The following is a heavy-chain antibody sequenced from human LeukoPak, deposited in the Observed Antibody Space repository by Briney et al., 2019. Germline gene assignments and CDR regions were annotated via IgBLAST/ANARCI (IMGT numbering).Heavy chain of an antibody. Sequence: PGGSLRLSCAASGFTFSSYWMHWVRQAPGKGLVWVSRINSDGSSTSYADSVKGRFAISRDNAKNTLYLQMNSLRAEDTAVYYCARALSYYYGSGSYTFIYYYYYYYMDVWGKGTTVTVSS. V-gene: IGHV3-74*01. J-gene: IGHJ6*03. D-gene: IGHD3-10*01. CDR3: ARALSYYYGSGSYTFIYYYYYYYMDV. CDR2: INSDGSST. CDR1: GFTFSSYW.